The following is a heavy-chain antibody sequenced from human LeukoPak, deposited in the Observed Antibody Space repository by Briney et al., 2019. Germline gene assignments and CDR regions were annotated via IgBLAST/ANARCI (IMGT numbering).Heavy chain of an antibody. D-gene: IGHD1-7*01. Sequence: ASVKVSCKASGNTFTGYFIHWARQAPGQGLEWMGRINANDGGTQYAQHFQGRVTMTRDTSTNTAYMELSSLTSDDTALFYCAREILVLTGTKLYYFDYWGQGTLVTVSS. J-gene: IGHJ4*02. CDR2: INANDGGT. CDR3: AREILVLTGTKLYYFDY. CDR1: GNTFTGYF. V-gene: IGHV1-2*06.